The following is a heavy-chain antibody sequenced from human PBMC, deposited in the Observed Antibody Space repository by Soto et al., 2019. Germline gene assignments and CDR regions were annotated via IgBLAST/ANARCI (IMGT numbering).Heavy chain of an antibody. CDR3: ARDSPIGSTFSGYDAIDS. CDR2: ISAYNGNT. CDR1: GYTFTSHG. J-gene: IGHJ4*02. D-gene: IGHD5-12*01. V-gene: IGHV1-18*01. Sequence: ASVKVSCKDSGYTFTSHGISWVRRAPGQGLEWMGWISAYNGNTNYAQKFQGRVTMTTDTSTSTAYMELRSLRSDDTAVYYCARDSPIGSTFSGYDAIDSWGQGTLVTVSS.